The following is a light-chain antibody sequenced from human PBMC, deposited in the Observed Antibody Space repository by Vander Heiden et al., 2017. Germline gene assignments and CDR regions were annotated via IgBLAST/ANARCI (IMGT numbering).Light chain of an antibody. CDR1: SSDGGGYDS. CDR2: DVT. V-gene: IGLV2-14*03. Sequence: QSALTQPASVSGSLGPSITISDAGTSSDGGGYDSVSWYQQHAGKAPKLMIYDVTYRPSGVSIRFSGSKSGNTASLTISGLQAEDESDYYCSSYTTSGTRVFGTGTNVTVL. CDR3: SSYTTSGTRV. J-gene: IGLJ1*01.